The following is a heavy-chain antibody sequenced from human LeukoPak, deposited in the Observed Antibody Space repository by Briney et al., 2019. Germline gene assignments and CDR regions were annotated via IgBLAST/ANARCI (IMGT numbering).Heavy chain of an antibody. CDR1: GFTFSSYW. D-gene: IGHD5/OR15-5a*01. Sequence: YPGGSLRLSGAASGFTFSSYWMSWVRQVPGKGLEWVANIKQDGSEFYYVDSVKGRFTISRDNAKNSLYLQMNSLRADDTAVYYCARDKVSGPTLLDYWGQGTLVTVSS. CDR3: ARDKVSGPTLLDY. J-gene: IGHJ4*02. CDR2: IKQDGSEF. V-gene: IGHV3-7*01.